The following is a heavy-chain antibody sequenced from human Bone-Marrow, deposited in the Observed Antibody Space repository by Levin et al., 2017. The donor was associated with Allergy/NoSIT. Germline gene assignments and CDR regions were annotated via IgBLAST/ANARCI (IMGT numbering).Heavy chain of an antibody. CDR2: INPNSGGT. CDR1: GYTFTGYY. J-gene: IGHJ3*02. CDR3: ASWDSGSYLSGTFDI. V-gene: IGHV1-2*06. Sequence: ASVKVSCKASGYTFTGYYMHWVRQAPGQGLEWMGRINPNSGGTNYAQKFQGRVTMTRDTSISTAYMELSRLRSDDTAVYYCASWDSGSYLSGTFDIWGQGTMVTVSS. D-gene: IGHD1-26*01.